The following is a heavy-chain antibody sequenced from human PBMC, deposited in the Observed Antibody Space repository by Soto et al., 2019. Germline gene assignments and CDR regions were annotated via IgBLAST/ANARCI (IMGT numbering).Heavy chain of an antibody. Sequence: EVQLVESGGGLVQPGGSLRLSCAASGFTFSDYDISWVRQAPGKGLEWVSYISKNVSPIYYADSVKGRFTISRDNAKNSVFLQMNSLRDDDTAVYYCARGFSYASLGFWGQGTLITVSS. V-gene: IGHV3-48*02. J-gene: IGHJ4*02. CDR1: GFTFSDYD. D-gene: IGHD5-18*01. CDR2: ISKNVSPI. CDR3: ARGFSYASLGF.